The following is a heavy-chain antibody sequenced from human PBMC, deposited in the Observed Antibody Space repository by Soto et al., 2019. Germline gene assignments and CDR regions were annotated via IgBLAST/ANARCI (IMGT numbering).Heavy chain of an antibody. V-gene: IGHV5-51*07. CDR1: GGSVTRSW. D-gene: IGHD5-18*01. Sequence: GGPLNLSCTGYGGSVTRSWIGWVHPLPGKGLEWMGIIYPGDSDTRYSPSFQGQVTISADKSISTAYLQWSSLKASDTAMYYCARHVEYSYGPTIGMDVWGQGPTGTGS. CDR2: IYPGDSDT. J-gene: IGHJ6*02. CDR3: ARHVEYSYGPTIGMDV.